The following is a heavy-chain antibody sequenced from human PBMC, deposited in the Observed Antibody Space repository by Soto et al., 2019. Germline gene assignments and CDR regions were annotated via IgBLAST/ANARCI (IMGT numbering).Heavy chain of an antibody. CDR2: ISAYNGNT. D-gene: IGHD2-15*01. CDR1: GYTFTSYG. Sequence: ASVKGACKASGYTFTSYGVSFMLHAPGKGLEWMGWISAYNGNTNYAQKLQGRVTMTTDTSTSTAYMELRSLRSDDTAVYYCARLYGGNKYHYYYSGMAVWGQGTTVTVSS. V-gene: IGHV1-18*01. J-gene: IGHJ6*02. CDR3: ARLYGGNKYHYYYSGMAV.